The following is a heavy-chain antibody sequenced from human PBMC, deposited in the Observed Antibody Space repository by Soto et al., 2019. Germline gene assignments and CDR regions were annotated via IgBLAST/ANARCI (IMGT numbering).Heavy chain of an antibody. J-gene: IGHJ6*03. CDR2: ISSSGSTI. Sequence: GWSLRLSCAASGFTFSDYYMSWIRQAPGKGLEWVSYISSSGSTIYYADSVKGRFTISRDNAKNSLYLQMNSLRAEDTAVYYCAREEVGYCSGGSCYSSGYYYYMDVWGKGTTVTVSS. CDR1: GFTFSDYY. V-gene: IGHV3-11*01. CDR3: AREEVGYCSGGSCYSSGYYYYMDV. D-gene: IGHD2-15*01.